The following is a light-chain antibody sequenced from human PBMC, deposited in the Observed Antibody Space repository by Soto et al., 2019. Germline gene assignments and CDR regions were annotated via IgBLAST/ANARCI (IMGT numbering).Light chain of an antibody. J-gene: IGKJ1*01. V-gene: IGKV3-15*01. Sequence: EIVLTQSPGTLSVSPGERATLSCRASQSVSSNLAWYQQKPGQAPRLLIYGASTRATGIPARFSGSGSGTEFTLTISSLQSEDFAVYYCQQYNNGWTFGQGTKVEIK. CDR2: GAS. CDR1: QSVSSN. CDR3: QQYNNGWT.